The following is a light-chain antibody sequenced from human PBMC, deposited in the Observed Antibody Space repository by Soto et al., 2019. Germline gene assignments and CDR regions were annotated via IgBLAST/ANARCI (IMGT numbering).Light chain of an antibody. V-gene: IGKV3-15*01. J-gene: IGKJ1*01. CDR3: QQYDDWQT. CDR1: QSVSRN. CDR2: SSS. Sequence: EIVLTQSPATLSVSPGERATLSCRASQSVSRNLAWYQQKPGQAPRLLIYSSSIRAAGIPARFSGSASGTEFTLTISSLQSEDFVVYYCQQYDDWQTFGQGTKVDI.